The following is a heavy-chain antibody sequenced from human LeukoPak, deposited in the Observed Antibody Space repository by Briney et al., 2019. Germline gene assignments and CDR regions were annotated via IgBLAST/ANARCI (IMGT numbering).Heavy chain of an antibody. CDR1: GFTFSSYW. CDR2: IKQDGSEK. V-gene: IGHV3-7*01. CDR3: AREGSPQGVVIIPSFDY. D-gene: IGHD3-3*01. J-gene: IGHJ4*02. Sequence: GGSLRLSCAASGFTFSSYWMSWVRQAPGKGLEWVANIKQDGSEKYYVDSVKGRFTISRDNAKNSLYLQMNSLRAEDTAVYYCAREGSPQGVVIIPSFDYWGQGTLVTVSS.